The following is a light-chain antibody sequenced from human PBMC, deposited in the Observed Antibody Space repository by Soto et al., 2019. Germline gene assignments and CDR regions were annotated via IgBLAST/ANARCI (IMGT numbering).Light chain of an antibody. Sequence: DIQLTQSPSFLSASVGDRVTMTCRASQGISSFLAWYQQRPGTAPKLLIYAASTLQSGVPSRFSGSGSGTEFTLTISSLQPEDFATYYCQHLSSYPLTFGGGTKVEIK. CDR1: QGISSF. V-gene: IGKV1-9*01. J-gene: IGKJ4*01. CDR3: QHLSSYPLT. CDR2: AAS.